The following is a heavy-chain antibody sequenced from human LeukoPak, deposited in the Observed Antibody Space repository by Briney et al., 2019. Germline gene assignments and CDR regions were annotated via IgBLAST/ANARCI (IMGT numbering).Heavy chain of an antibody. J-gene: IGHJ4*02. CDR2: ISGSGGST. Sequence: GGSLRLSCAASGFTFSSYAMSWVRQAPGKGLEWVSAISGSGGSTYYADSVKGRFTISRDNSKNTLYLQMNSLRAEDTAVHYCARVSGTIAAAGSRYFDYWGQGTLVTVSS. CDR1: GFTFSSYA. V-gene: IGHV3-23*01. CDR3: ARVSGTIAAAGSRYFDY. D-gene: IGHD6-13*01.